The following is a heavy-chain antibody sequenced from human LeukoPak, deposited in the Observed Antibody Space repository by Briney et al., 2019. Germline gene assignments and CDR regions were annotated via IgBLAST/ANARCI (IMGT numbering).Heavy chain of an antibody. Sequence: PSQTLSLTCTVSGGSISSGSYYWSWIRQPAGKGLEWIGRIYTSGSTNYNPSLESRVTISVDTSKNQFSLKLSSVTAADTAVYYCARESLYYDYVWGSYRYPPEAWGQGTMVTVSS. D-gene: IGHD3-16*02. CDR1: GGSISSGSYY. CDR3: ARESLYYDYVWGSYRYPPEA. J-gene: IGHJ3*01. CDR2: IYTSGST. V-gene: IGHV4-61*02.